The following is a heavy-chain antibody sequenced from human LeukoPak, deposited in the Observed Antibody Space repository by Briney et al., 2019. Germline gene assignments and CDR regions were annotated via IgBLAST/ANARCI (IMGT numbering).Heavy chain of an antibody. D-gene: IGHD5-24*01. CDR2: ISAYSGNT. Sequence: ASVKVSCKASGYTFTSYGISWVRQAPGQGLEWMGWISAYSGNTNYAQKLQGRVTMTTDTSTSTAYMELRSLRSDDTAVYYCARTALQLLYYYYGMDVWGQGTTVTVSS. CDR1: GYTFTSYG. V-gene: IGHV1-18*01. J-gene: IGHJ6*02. CDR3: ARTALQLLYYYYGMDV.